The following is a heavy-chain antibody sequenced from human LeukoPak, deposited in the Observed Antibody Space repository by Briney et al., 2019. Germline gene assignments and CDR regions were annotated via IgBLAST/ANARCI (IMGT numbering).Heavy chain of an antibody. CDR1: GGSFSGYC. J-gene: IGHJ5*02. CDR3: ARVGRYYYDSSGYYRKGWFDP. Sequence: SETLSLTCAVYGGSFSGYCWSWIRQPPGRGLEWIEEINHSGSTNYNPSLKSRVTISVDTSKNQFSLKLSSVTAADTAVYYCARVGRYYYDSSGYYRKGWFDPWGQGTLVTVSS. CDR2: INHSGST. V-gene: IGHV4-34*01. D-gene: IGHD3-22*01.